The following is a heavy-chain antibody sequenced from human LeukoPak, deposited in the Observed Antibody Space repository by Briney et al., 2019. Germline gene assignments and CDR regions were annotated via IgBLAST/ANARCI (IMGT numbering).Heavy chain of an antibody. V-gene: IGHV4-59*01. J-gene: IGHJ4*02. CDR1: GASISSWY. Sequence: SETLSLTCTVSGASISSWYWSWIRQSPGKGLEWIGDIYGSGSTNYNPSLKSRVSMSTDTSKNQFSLKLNSVTAADTAVYCCARQTALVGYASGLGFNHWGQGILVTVSS. CDR2: IYGSGST. CDR3: ARQTALVGYASGLGFNH. D-gene: IGHD2-2*01.